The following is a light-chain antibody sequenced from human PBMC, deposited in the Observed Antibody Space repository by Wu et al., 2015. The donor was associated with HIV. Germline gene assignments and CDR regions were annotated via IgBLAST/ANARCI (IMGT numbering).Light chain of an antibody. J-gene: IGKJ2*01. V-gene: IGKV3-20*01. CDR3: QQYGSSPL. CDR1: QSVSNNY. CDR2: GAS. Sequence: EIVLTQSPGTLSLSPGERATLSCRASQSVSNNYLAWYQQKPGQAPRLLIYGASSRATGIPDRFSGSGSGTDFTLTISRLEPEDFAVYYCQQYGSSPLFGQGTKLEIK.